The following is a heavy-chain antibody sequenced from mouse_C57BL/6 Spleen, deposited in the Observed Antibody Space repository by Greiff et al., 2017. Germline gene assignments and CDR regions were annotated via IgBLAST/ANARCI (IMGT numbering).Heavy chain of an antibody. CDR2: IDPETGGT. D-gene: IGHD2-2*01. V-gene: IGHV1-15*01. CDR3: TRVGGYDVDYAMDY. CDR1: GYTFTDYE. J-gene: IGHJ4*01. Sequence: VQLQQSGAELVRPGASVTLSCKASGYTFTDYEMHWVKQTPVHGLEWIGAIDPETGGTAYNQKFKGKAILTADKSSSTAYMELRSLTSEDSAVYYCTRVGGYDVDYAMDYWGQGTSVTVSS.